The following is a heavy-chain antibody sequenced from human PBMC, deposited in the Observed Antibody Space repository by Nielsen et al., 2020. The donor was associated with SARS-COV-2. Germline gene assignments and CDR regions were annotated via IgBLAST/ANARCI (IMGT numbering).Heavy chain of an antibody. D-gene: IGHD5-18*01. Sequence: GESLKISCAASGFTFSSYEMNWVRQAPGKGLEWVSYISSSGSTIYYADSVKGRFTIPRDNAKNSLYLQMNSLRAEDTAVYYCARDLYSYGFPTSYYFDYWGQGTLVTVSS. CDR3: ARDLYSYGFPTSYYFDY. CDR1: GFTFSSYE. J-gene: IGHJ4*02. CDR2: ISSSGSTI. V-gene: IGHV3-48*03.